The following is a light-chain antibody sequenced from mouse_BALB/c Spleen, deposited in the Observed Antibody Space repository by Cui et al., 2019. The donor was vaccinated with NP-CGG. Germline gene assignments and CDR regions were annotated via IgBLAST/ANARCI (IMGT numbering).Light chain of an antibody. Sequence: QAVVTQESDPTTSPGETVTLTCRSSTGTVITSNYANWVQEKPDHLFTGLIGGTNNRAPGVPARFSGSLIGDKAALTITGAQTEDEAIYFCALWYTNHWVFGGGTKLTVL. CDR3: ALWYTNHWV. J-gene: IGLJ1*01. CDR1: TGTVITSNY. CDR2: GTN. V-gene: IGLV1*01.